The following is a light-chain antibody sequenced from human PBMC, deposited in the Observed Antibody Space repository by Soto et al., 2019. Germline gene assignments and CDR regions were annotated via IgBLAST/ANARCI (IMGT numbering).Light chain of an antibody. CDR3: QVWDSSTPVV. CDR2: RDT. Sequence: SYELTQPLSVSVALGQTARITCGGNNIGRKNVQWYQQKPGQAPVLVIYRDTNRPSGIPERFSGSNSGNTATLTISRAQAGDEADYYCQVWDSSTPVVFGGGTKLTVL. V-gene: IGLV3-9*01. J-gene: IGLJ2*01. CDR1: NIGRKN.